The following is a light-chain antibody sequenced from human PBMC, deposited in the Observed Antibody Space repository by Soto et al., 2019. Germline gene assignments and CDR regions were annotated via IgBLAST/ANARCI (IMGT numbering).Light chain of an antibody. J-gene: IGKJ3*01. CDR1: QSVSSW. CDR3: QQYNNYPIT. Sequence: DIQMTQPPATLSAFAGDRVTVTCRASQSVSSWVAWYQEKPGRGPKLLIYDVSSLESGVPSRFSGSGSGTEFTLTISSLQPDDFATFYCQQYNNYPITFGPGTKVDIK. V-gene: IGKV1-5*01. CDR2: DVS.